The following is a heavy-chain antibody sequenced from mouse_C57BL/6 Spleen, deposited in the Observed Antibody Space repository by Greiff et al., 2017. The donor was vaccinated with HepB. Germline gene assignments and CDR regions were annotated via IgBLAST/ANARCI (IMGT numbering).Heavy chain of an antibody. CDR1: GYTFTDYY. V-gene: IGHV1-26*01. J-gene: IGHJ4*01. CDR3: AGGARPYAMDY. Sequence: EVQLQQSGPELVKPGASVKISCKASGYTFTDYYMNWVKQSHGKSLEWIGDINPNNGGTSYNQKFKGKATLTVDKSSSTAYMELRSLTSEDSAVYYCAGGARPYAMDYWGQGTSVTVSS. D-gene: IGHD3-1*01. CDR2: INPNNGGT.